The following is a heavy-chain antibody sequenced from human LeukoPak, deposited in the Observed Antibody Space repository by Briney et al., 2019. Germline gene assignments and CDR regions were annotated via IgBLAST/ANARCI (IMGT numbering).Heavy chain of an antibody. CDR3: ARGECGSGSQRTFDY. J-gene: IGHJ4*02. CDR1: GGSISSGGYY. CDR2: IYYSGST. D-gene: IGHD3-10*01. V-gene: IGHV4-31*03. Sequence: PSETLSLTCTVSGGSISSGGYYWSWIRQHPGKGLEWIGYIYYSGSTYYNPSLKSRVTISVDTSKNQFSLKLSSVTAADTAVYYCARGECGSGSQRTFDYWGQGTLVTVSS.